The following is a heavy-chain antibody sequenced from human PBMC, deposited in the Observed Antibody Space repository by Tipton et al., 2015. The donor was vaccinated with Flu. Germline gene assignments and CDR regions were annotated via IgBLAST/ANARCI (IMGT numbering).Heavy chain of an antibody. CDR2: IYSGGST. V-gene: IGHV3-66*02. CDR3: ARDRVLFCGADCYPDYYYYYGLDV. D-gene: IGHD2-21*02. J-gene: IGHJ6*02. Sequence: SLRLSCAASGFTVSSNYMSWVRQAPGKGLEWVSVIYSGGSTYYADSVKGRFTTSRDNAKNSLYLQMNSLRAEDTAVYYCARDRVLFCGADCYPDYYYYYGLDVWSQGTTVTVSS. CDR1: GFTVSSNY.